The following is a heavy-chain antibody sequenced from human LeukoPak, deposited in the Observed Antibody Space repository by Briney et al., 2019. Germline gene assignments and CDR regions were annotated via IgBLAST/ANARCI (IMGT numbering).Heavy chain of an antibody. Sequence: PGGSLRLSCAASGFTFSSYSMNWVRQAPGKGLEWVSSISSSSSYIYYADSVKGRFTISRDNAKNSLYLQMNSLRAEDTAVYYCARDLKDIVVVPAAIQHWGQGTLVTVSS. CDR1: GFTFSSYS. CDR2: ISSSSSYI. J-gene: IGHJ1*01. V-gene: IGHV3-21*01. CDR3: ARDLKDIVVVPAAIQH. D-gene: IGHD2-2*01.